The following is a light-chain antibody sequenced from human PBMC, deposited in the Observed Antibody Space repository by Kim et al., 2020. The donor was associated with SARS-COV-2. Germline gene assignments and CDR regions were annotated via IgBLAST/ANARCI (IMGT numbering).Light chain of an antibody. CDR3: QQYYDYPIT. CDR1: QTISTF. Sequence: AIRLTQSPSSFSASTGDRVTITCRASQTISTFLAWYQQKPGEAPNLLIYSASSLQTGVPSRFSGRGSGTDFTLTISGLQSDDFATYYCQQYYDYPITFGGGTKVDIK. CDR2: SAS. V-gene: IGKV1-8*01. J-gene: IGKJ4*01.